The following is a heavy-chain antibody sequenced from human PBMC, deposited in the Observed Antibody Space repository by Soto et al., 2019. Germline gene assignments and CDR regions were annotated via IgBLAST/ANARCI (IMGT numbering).Heavy chain of an antibody. CDR2: INPNSGGT. J-gene: IGHJ6*02. D-gene: IGHD6-13*01. CDR1: GYTFTGYY. Sequence: ASVKVSCKASGYTFTGYYMHWARQAPGQGLEWMGWINPNSGGTNYAQKFQGRVTMTRDTSISTAYMELSRLRSDDTAVYYCARDFGSSWYPNYYYYGMDVWGQGTTVTVSS. V-gene: IGHV1-2*02. CDR3: ARDFGSSWYPNYYYYGMDV.